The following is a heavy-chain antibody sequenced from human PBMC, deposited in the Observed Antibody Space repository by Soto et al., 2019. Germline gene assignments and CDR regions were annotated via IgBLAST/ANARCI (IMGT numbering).Heavy chain of an antibody. D-gene: IGHD1-26*01. CDR1: GYSFTSQW. V-gene: IGHV5-51*01. CDR3: AGQGTIGNRRSWLGP. Sequence: PGESLKISCKASGYSFTSQWTAWVRQVPGKGLEWMGMIYPDDSETRYSPSFQGQVTISADKSITTAYQQWSSLTASDTAIYFCAGQGTIGNRRSWLGPWGQGTRGAVAS. CDR2: IYPDDSET. J-gene: IGHJ5*02.